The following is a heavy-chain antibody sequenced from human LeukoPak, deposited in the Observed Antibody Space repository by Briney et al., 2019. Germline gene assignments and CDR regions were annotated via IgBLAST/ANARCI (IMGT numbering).Heavy chain of an antibody. CDR2: MYYSGST. Sequence: SETLSLTCAVSGYSISSVNWWGWIRQPPGKGLEWIGYMYYSGSTYYNPSLKSRVTMSVDTSKNQFSLKLSSVTTADTAVYYCARAIHSSGWTLNPTTGNYFDYWGQGTLVTVSS. J-gene: IGHJ4*02. CDR1: GYSISSVNW. V-gene: IGHV4-28*03. D-gene: IGHD6-19*01. CDR3: ARAIHSSGWTLNPTTGNYFDY.